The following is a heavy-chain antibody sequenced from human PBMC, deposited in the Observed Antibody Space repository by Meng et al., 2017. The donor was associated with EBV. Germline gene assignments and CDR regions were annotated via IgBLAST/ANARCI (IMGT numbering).Heavy chain of an antibody. CDR2: IRSKAKSYAT. Sequence: LVESGGGLVMPGGSLNLSCAASGFTFSGSAMHWVRRASGKGLEWVGRIRSKAKSYATAYAASVEGRFTISRDDSKNTAYLQMNSLKTEDTAVYYCTRMSSPLDYWGQGTLVTVSS. CDR3: TRMSSPLDY. J-gene: IGHJ4*02. CDR1: GFTFSGSA. D-gene: IGHD2-2*01. V-gene: IGHV3-73*02.